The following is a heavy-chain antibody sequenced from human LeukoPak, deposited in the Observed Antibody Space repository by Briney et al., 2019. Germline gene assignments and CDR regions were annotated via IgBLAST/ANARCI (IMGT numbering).Heavy chain of an antibody. CDR2: IYSSGIT. D-gene: IGHD1-14*01. Sequence: SETLSLTCTVSGDSISSYYWSWIRQPPGKGLEWIGYIYSSGITNYNPSLKSRATISTDTSKSQLSLQLTSVTAADTAVYYCARRGNQFDYWGQGTLVTVSS. CDR1: GDSISSYY. V-gene: IGHV4-4*09. CDR3: ARRGNQFDY. J-gene: IGHJ4*02.